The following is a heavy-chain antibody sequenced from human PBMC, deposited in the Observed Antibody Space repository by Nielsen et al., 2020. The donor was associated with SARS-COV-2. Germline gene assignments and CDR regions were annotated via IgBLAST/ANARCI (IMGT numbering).Heavy chain of an antibody. J-gene: IGHJ4*02. D-gene: IGHD1-14*01. CDR1: GFTFGTYT. Sequence: RGSLRLSCTVSGFTFGTYTISWVRQPPGKGLQWVAGILGSGAATFYADSVKGRFTVSRDNSMNTVYLEMSRLRSEDTALYFCAKDRIPDGLWEIDYWGQGTRVTVSS. CDR3: AKDRIPDGLWEIDY. CDR2: ILGSGAAT. V-gene: IGHV3-23*01.